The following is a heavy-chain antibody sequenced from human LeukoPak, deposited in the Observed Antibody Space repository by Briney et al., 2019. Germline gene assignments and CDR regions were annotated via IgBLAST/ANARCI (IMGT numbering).Heavy chain of an antibody. CDR1: GYTFTSYD. J-gene: IGHJ4*02. D-gene: IGHD2-21*02. Sequence: GASVKVSCKASGYTFTSYDINWVRQATGQGLEWMGWMNPNSGNTGYAQKFQGRVAMTRNTSISTAYMELSSLTSEDTAVYYCARGTALSSPLEYWGQGTLVTVSS. CDR3: ARGTALSSPLEY. V-gene: IGHV1-8*01. CDR2: MNPNSGNT.